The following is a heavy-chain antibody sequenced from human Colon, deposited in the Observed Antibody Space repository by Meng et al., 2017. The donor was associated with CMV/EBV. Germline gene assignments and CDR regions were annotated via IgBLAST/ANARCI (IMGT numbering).Heavy chain of an antibody. CDR3: AKADYYDGSGYYFDY. D-gene: IGHD3-22*01. Sequence: SEFTFSDYAMSWVRQAPGKGLEWVSSISGTGGNTYYADSVKGRFTISRDDSHNTLFLHMNSLRAEDTAVYYCAKADYYDGSGYYFDYWGQGTLVTVSS. V-gene: IGHV3-23*01. J-gene: IGHJ4*02. CDR2: ISGTGGNT. CDR1: EFTFSDYA.